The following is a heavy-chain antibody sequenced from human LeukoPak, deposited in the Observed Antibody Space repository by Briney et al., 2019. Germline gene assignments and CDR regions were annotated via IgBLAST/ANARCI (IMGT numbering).Heavy chain of an antibody. CDR2: ISGSGGST. CDR3: AKKALYYDSKD. D-gene: IGHD3-22*01. V-gene: IGHV3-23*01. Sequence: GGSLRLPCAASGFTFSSYGMCWVRQAPGKGLEWVSAISGSGGSTYYADSVKGRFTISRDNSKNTLYLQMNSLRAEDTAVYYCAKKALYYDSKDWGQGTLVTVSS. J-gene: IGHJ4*02. CDR1: GFTFSSYG.